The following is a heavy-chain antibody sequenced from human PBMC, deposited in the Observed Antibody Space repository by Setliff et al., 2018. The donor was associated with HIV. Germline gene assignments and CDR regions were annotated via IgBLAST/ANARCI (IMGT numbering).Heavy chain of an antibody. D-gene: IGHD3-16*01. V-gene: IGHV3-48*04. Sequence: GGSLRLSCAASGFTFSSYSMNWVRQAPGKGLEWVSYISSSSSTIYYADSVKGRFTISRDNAKNSLYLQMNSLRAEKTAVYYCARDGGGLGVYWGQGTLVTVSS. CDR2: ISSSSSTI. J-gene: IGHJ4*02. CDR1: GFTFSSYS. CDR3: ARDGGGLGVY.